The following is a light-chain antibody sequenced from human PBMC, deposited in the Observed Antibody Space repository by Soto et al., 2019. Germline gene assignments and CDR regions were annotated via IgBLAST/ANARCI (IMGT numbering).Light chain of an antibody. J-gene: IGLJ2*01. Sequence: QSALTQPRSVSGSPGQSVTISCTGTSSDVGDYNYGSWYQQHPAKAPKFIIYEVSKRPSGVPDRFSGSKSGNTASLTISGLQAEDEADYYCCSYAGTYTVVFGGGTKLTVL. CDR3: CSYAGTYTVV. CDR1: SSDVGDYNY. CDR2: EVS. V-gene: IGLV2-11*01.